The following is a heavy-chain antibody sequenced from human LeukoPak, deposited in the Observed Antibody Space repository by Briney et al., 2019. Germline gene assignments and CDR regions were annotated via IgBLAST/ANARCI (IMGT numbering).Heavy chain of an antibody. CDR1: GYTFTGYY. V-gene: IGHV1-2*02. CDR2: INPNSGGT. J-gene: IGHJ4*02. Sequence: GASVKVSCKASGYTFTGYYMHWVRQAPGQGLEWMGWINPNSGGTNYAQKFQGRVTMTRDTSISTAYMELSRLRSDDTAVYYCARDRVLLGDSVRGLPGYWGQGTLVTGSS. D-gene: IGHD3-10*01. CDR3: ARDRVLLGDSVRGLPGY.